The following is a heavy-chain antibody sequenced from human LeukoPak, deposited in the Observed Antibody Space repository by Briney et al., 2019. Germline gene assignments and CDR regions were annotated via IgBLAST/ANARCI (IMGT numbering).Heavy chain of an antibody. V-gene: IGHV3-30*18. J-gene: IGHJ4*02. CDR2: ISYDGSNK. D-gene: IGHD3-10*01. Sequence: GRSLRLSCAASGFTFTSYGMHWVRHAPGKGLEWVAVISYDGSNKYYADSVKGRFTISRDNSKNTLYLQMNSLRAEDTAVYYCAKAMVRGVISPFDYWGQGTLVTVSS. CDR3: AKAMVRGVISPFDY. CDR1: GFTFTSYG.